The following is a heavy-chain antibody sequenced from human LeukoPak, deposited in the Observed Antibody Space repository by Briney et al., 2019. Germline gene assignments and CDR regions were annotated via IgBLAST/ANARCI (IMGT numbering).Heavy chain of an antibody. CDR2: ISWNSGSI. V-gene: IGHV3-9*01. Sequence: PGRSLRLSCAASGFTFDDYAMHWVRHAPGEGLEWVSGISWNSGSIGYADSVEGRFTISRDNAKNSLYLQMNSLRAEDTALYYCAKDLLERPLHAFDIWGQGTMVTVSS. J-gene: IGHJ3*02. CDR1: GFTFDDYA. CDR3: AKDLLERPLHAFDI. D-gene: IGHD1-1*01.